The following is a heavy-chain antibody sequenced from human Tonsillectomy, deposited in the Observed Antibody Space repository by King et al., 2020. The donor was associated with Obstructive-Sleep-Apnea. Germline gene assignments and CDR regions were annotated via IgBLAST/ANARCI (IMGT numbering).Heavy chain of an antibody. CDR3: ARDQSSIAALDV. CDR1: GFTFSSYA. V-gene: IGHV3-30*14. CDR2: ISYDGSHK. Sequence: VQLVESGGGVVQPGRSLRLSCAASGFTFSSYAMHGVRQAPGKGLEWVAVISYDGSHKYYADSVKGRFTISRDNSKNTLYLQMNSLRAEDTAVYYCARDQSSIAALDVWGQGTTVTVSS. J-gene: IGHJ6*02. D-gene: IGHD6-6*01.